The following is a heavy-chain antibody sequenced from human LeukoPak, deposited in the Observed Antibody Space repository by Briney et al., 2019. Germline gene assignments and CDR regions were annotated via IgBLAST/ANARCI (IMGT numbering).Heavy chain of an antibody. V-gene: IGHV4-34*01. J-gene: IGHJ3*02. Sequence: SETLSLTCTVSGGSISPHYWTWIRQTPGKGLKWIGEINHSGSTNYNPSLKSRVTISVDTSKNQFSLKLSSVTAADTAVYYCARGTIFGVVTDAFDIWGQGTMVTVSS. D-gene: IGHD3-3*01. CDR2: INHSGST. CDR3: ARGTIFGVVTDAFDI. CDR1: GGSISPHY.